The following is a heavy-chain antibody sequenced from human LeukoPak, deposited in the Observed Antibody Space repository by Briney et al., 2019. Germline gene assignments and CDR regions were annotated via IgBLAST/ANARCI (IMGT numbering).Heavy chain of an antibody. CDR1: GYTFTSYY. J-gene: IGHJ6*03. Sequence: ASVKVSCKASGYTFTSYYMHWVRQAPGQGLECMGLINPIGGTTTYAQKFQGRVTITADKSTSTAYMELSSLRSEDTAVYYCARDDSGSYYYYYYMDVWGKGTTVTVSS. V-gene: IGHV1-46*01. CDR3: ARDDSGSYYYYYYMDV. CDR2: INPIGGTT. D-gene: IGHD1-26*01.